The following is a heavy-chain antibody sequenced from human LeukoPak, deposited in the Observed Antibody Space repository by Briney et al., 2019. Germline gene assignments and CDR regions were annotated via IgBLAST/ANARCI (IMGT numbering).Heavy chain of an antibody. V-gene: IGHV3-23*01. CDR1: GFTFSSYS. D-gene: IGHD2/OR15-2a*01. CDR3: AKGGEIFTRSRYYYYMDV. CDR2: ISGSGGST. Sequence: PGGSLRLSCAGSGFTFSSYSMNWVRQAPGKGLEWVSAISGSGGSTYYADSVKGRFTISRDNSKNTLYLQMNGLRAEDTAVYYCAKGGEIFTRSRYYYYMDVWGKGTTVTISS. J-gene: IGHJ6*03.